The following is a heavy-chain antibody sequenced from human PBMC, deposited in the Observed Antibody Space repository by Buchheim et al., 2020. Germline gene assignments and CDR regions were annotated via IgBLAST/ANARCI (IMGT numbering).Heavy chain of an antibody. CDR3: ARVVAVAATVGDY. Sequence: QVQLQESGPGLVKPSETLSLTCTVSGGSVSDGSYYWSWIRQPPGKGLEWIGYIYHSGITNYNPSLKSRVTISADTPKNQFSLKLNSVTAADTAVYYCARVVAVAATVGDYWGQGTL. CDR1: GGSVSDGSYY. V-gene: IGHV4-61*01. CDR2: IYHSGIT. D-gene: IGHD2-15*01. J-gene: IGHJ4*02.